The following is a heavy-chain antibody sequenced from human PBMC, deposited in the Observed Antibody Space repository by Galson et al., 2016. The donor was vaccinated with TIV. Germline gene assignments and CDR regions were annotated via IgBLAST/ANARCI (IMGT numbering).Heavy chain of an antibody. CDR2: ISTYNGNT. J-gene: IGHJ4*02. CDR1: GYTFTSYG. CDR3: ASAADTRNHVPFDY. D-gene: IGHD1-14*01. Sequence: SVKVSCKASGYTFTSYGFGWVRQAPGQGLEWMGWISTYNGNTNYAQKFQGRVTLTTETSTSTASMELRGLTSDDTTMYYCASAADTRNHVPFDYWGQGTLVTVSS. V-gene: IGHV1-18*01.